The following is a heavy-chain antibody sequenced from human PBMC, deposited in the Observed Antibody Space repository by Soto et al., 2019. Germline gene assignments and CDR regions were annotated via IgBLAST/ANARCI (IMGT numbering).Heavy chain of an antibody. J-gene: IGHJ6*02. V-gene: IGHV5-51*01. CDR3: AGGGVRGVSTRTSDYDGMDV. D-gene: IGHD3-10*01. Sequence: PGESLKISCKGSGYSFTSYWIGWVRQMPGKGLEWMGIIYPGDSDTRYSPSFQGQVTISADKSISTAYLQWSSLTASDTAMYYYAGGGVRGVSTRTSDYDGMDVWGQGTTDTDSS. CDR1: GYSFTSYW. CDR2: IYPGDSDT.